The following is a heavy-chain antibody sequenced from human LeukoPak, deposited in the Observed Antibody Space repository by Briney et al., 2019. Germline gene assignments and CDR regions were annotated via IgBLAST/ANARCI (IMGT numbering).Heavy chain of an antibody. CDR1: GFTVSSNY. J-gene: IGHJ3*02. CDR3: ARLQYPNTADRDAFDI. V-gene: IGHV3-53*05. CDR2: IYSGGST. Sequence: PGGSLRLSCAASGFTVSSNYMSWVRQAPGKGLEWVSVIYSGGSTYYADSVKGRFTIHRDNSKNTLYLQMNSLRAEDTAVYYCARLQYPNTADRDAFDIWGQGTMVTVSS. D-gene: IGHD4-11*01.